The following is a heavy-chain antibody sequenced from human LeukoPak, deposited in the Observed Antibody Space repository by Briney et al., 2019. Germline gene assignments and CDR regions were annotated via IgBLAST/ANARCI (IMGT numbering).Heavy chain of an antibody. CDR2: ISGDGGII. D-gene: IGHD2-21*02. CDR3: AKDFGYGGDYYTYYFDD. CDR1: VFKFDDYA. Sequence: PGGSLRLSCAASVFKFDDYAMHWVRQAPDKGLEWVSLISGDGGIIYYADSVEGRFTIARDNTNNSLYLQMNDVRHEDTALYYCAKDFGYGGDYYTYYFDDWGQGTLVTVSS. V-gene: IGHV3-43*02. J-gene: IGHJ4*02.